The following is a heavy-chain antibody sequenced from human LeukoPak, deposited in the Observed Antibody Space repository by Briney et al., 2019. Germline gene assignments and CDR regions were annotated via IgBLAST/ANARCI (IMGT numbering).Heavy chain of an antibody. CDR3: AGGGKAARKFDY. CDR1: GGSFSGYY. J-gene: IGHJ4*02. V-gene: IGHV4-34*01. D-gene: IGHD6-6*01. CDR2: INHSGST. Sequence: PSETLSLTCAVYGGSFSGYYWSWIRQPPGKGLEWIGEINHSGSTNYNPSLKSRVTISVDTSKNQFSLKLSSVTAADTAVYYCAGGGKAARKFDYWGQGTLVTVSS.